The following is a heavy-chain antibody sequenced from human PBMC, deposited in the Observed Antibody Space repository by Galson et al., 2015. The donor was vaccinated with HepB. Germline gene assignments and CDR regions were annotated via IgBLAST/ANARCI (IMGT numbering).Heavy chain of an antibody. J-gene: IGHJ6*02. V-gene: IGHV5-10-1*01. CDR1: GYSFTSYW. D-gene: IGHD2-2*01. CDR3: ARRGVVPARWYGIDV. CDR2: IDPSDSYT. Sequence: QSGAEVKKPGESLRISCKGSGYSFTSYWISWVRQMPGKGLEWMGRIDPSDSYTNYSPSFQGHVTISADKSISTAYLQWSSLKASDTAMYYCARRGVVPARWYGIDVWGQGTTVTVSS.